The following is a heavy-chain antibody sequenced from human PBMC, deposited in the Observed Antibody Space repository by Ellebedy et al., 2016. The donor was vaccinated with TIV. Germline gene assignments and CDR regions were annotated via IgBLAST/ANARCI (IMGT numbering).Heavy chain of an antibody. CDR2: ISSSSSYI. V-gene: IGHV3-21*01. CDR3: ARSQIVVVPAASFFDAFDI. J-gene: IGHJ3*02. D-gene: IGHD2-2*01. CDR1: GFTFSSYA. Sequence: GGSLRLSCAASGFTFSSYAMNWVRQAPGKGLEWVSSISSSSSYIYYADSVKGRFTISRDNAKNSLYLQMNSLRAEDTAVYYCARSQIVVVPAASFFDAFDIWGQGTMVTVSS.